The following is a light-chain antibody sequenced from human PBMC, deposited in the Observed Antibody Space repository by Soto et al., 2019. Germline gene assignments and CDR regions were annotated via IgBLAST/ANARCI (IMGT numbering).Light chain of an antibody. J-gene: IGKJ1*01. V-gene: IGKV3-20*01. Sequence: EIVLTQSPGTLSLSPGERATLSCRASQSVSSTNLAWYQQKPGQAPRLFIYGASSRATGIPDRFSGSGSGTDFTLTISRLEPEDFAVYYCQQYGSSPPTFGQGTKVEIK. CDR3: QQYGSSPPT. CDR2: GAS. CDR1: QSVSSTN.